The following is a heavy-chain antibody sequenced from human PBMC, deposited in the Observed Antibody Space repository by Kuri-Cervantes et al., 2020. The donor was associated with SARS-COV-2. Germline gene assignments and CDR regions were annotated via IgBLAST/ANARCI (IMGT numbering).Heavy chain of an antibody. CDR1: GYTFTSYG. Sequence: ASVKVSCKASGYTFTSYGISWVRQAPGQGLEWMGWISAYNGNTNYAQKLQGRVSVTKDTSTSTVYMELRSLISDDTAVYYCARSSSGSYSDFEFWGQGTLVTVSS. CDR3: ARSSSGSYSDFEF. V-gene: IGHV1-18*01. CDR2: ISAYNGNT. D-gene: IGHD1-26*01. J-gene: IGHJ4*02.